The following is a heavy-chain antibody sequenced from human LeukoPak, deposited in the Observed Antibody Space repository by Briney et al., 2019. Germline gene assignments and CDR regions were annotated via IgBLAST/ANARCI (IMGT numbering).Heavy chain of an antibody. CDR1: GGSFSGYY. D-gene: IGHD6-19*01. Sequence: PSETLSLTCAVYGGSFSGYYWSWIRQPPGKGLEWIGEVNHSGSTNYNPPLKSRVTISVDTSKNQFSLKLSSVTAADTAVYYCARGRDSSGEYAFDIWGQGTMVTVSS. V-gene: IGHV4-34*01. CDR2: VNHSGST. CDR3: ARGRDSSGEYAFDI. J-gene: IGHJ3*02.